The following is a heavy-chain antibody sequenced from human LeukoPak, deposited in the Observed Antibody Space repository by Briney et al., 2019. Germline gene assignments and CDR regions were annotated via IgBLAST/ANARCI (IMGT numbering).Heavy chain of an antibody. CDR3: ARDGLDDYGDYC. CDR2: IYTSGST. Sequence: SQTLSLTCTVSGGSISSGSYYWSWIRQPAGKGLEWIGRIYTSGSTNYNPSLKSRVTISVDTSENQFSLKLSSVTAADTAVYYCARDGLDDYGDYCWGQGTLVTVSS. V-gene: IGHV4-61*02. CDR1: GGSISSGSYY. J-gene: IGHJ4*02. D-gene: IGHD4-17*01.